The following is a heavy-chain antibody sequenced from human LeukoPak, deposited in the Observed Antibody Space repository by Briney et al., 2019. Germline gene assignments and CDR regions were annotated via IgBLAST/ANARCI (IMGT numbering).Heavy chain of an antibody. CDR2: MNPNRGNT. Sequence: ASVKVSCKASGYTFTSYDINCGRQATGQGLEWMGWMNPNRGNTGYAQKFQGRVTITRNTSISTAYMELSSLRSEDTAVYYCARAQIAHIVVVPAASNFDYWGQGTLVTVSS. CDR1: GYTFTSYD. D-gene: IGHD2-2*01. V-gene: IGHV1-8*03. CDR3: ARAQIAHIVVVPAASNFDY. J-gene: IGHJ4*02.